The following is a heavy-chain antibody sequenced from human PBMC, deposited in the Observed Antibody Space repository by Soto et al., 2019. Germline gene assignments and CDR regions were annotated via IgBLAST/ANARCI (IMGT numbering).Heavy chain of an antibody. V-gene: IGHV4-4*02. J-gene: IGHJ4*02. CDR3: ARDSESCGGDCYYLAY. CDR1: GGSISSSNW. Sequence: PSETLSLTCAVSGGSISSSNWWTFVRQPPGKGLEWVAEIFHSGSTNYNPSLKSRVTISVDKSKNQFSLKLTSVTAADTAVYYCARDSESCGGDCYYLAYWGQGTLVTVSS. CDR2: IFHSGST. D-gene: IGHD2-21*02.